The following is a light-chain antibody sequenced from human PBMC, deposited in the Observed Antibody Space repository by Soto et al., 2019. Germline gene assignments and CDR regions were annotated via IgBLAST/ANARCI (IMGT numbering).Light chain of an antibody. CDR1: SSNIGNNY. Sequence: QSVLTQPPSVSAAPGQKVTISCSGSSSNIGNNYVSWYQQLPGTAPKLLIYDNNKRPSGIPDRFSGSKSVTSATLGITGLQTGDEADYYCGTWDSSLSAVFGGGTKVTVL. CDR2: DNN. CDR3: GTWDSSLSAV. V-gene: IGLV1-51*01. J-gene: IGLJ2*01.